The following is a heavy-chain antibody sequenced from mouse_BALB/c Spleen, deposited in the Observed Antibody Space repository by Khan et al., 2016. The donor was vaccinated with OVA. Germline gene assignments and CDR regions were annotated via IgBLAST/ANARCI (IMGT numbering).Heavy chain of an antibody. J-gene: IGHJ2*01. CDR2: ISSNGGST. CDR3: ARMARTIN. CDR1: GFTFSSYG. Sequence: EVELVESGGGLVQPGGSLKLSCAASGFTFSSYGMSWVRQTPDKRLELVATISSNGGSTYYPASEKGRFTISRDNAKKTLYLQMSSLKSEDTAMYYCARMARTINWGQGTTLTVSS. V-gene: IGHV5-6-3*01.